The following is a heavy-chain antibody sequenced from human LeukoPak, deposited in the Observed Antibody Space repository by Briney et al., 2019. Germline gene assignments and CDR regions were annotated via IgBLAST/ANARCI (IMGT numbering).Heavy chain of an antibody. CDR3: ARDQRAEGFGELYDY. Sequence: EASVKVSCKASGYTFTSYGISWVRQAPGQGLEWMGWISAYNGNTNYAQKLQGRVTMTTDTSTSTAYMELRSLRSDDTAVYYCARDQRAEGFGELYDYWGRGTLVTVSS. CDR2: ISAYNGNT. J-gene: IGHJ4*02. CDR1: GYTFTSYG. D-gene: IGHD3-10*01. V-gene: IGHV1-18*04.